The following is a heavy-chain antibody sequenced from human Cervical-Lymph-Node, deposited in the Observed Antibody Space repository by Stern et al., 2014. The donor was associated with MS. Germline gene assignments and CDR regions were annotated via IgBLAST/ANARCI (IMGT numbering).Heavy chain of an antibody. J-gene: IGHJ6*02. CDR2: IYSGGST. CDR3: ARDTRGTEWLLLDYYGMDV. CDR1: GFTVSSNY. D-gene: IGHD3-22*01. Sequence: EVQLVESGGGLVQPGGSLRLSCAASGFTVSSNYMSWVRQAPGKGREWVSVIYSGGSTYYADSVKGRFTISRDNSKNTLYLQMNSLRAEDTAVYYCARDTRGTEWLLLDYYGMDVWGQGTTVTVSS. V-gene: IGHV3-66*02.